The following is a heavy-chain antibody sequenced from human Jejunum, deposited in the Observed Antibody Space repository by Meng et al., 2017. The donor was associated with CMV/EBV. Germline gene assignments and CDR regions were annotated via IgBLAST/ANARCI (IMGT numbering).Heavy chain of an antibody. Sequence: GRLQQCGPGLGKRTQTLSPPSSGAGGSTGSGGYHWSWIRPPPGKGLEGCGYNHDTGSTYYNPSLKSRVDISLGTSGNHFSLTLSSVTAEDTAVYFCARGSIFVSFDSWGQGTLVTVSS. CDR2: NHDTGST. J-gene: IGHJ4*02. CDR1: GGSTGSGGYH. V-gene: IGHV4-30-4*08. D-gene: IGHD3-3*01. CDR3: ARGSIFVSFDS.